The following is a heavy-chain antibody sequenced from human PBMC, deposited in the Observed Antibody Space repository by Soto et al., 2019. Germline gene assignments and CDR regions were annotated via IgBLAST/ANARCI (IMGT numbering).Heavy chain of an antibody. D-gene: IGHD6-6*01. CDR2: INPNGGST. J-gene: IGHJ6*03. CDR3: VRATAARQRDYSYHYYLHI. Sequence: QVQLVQSGAEVKKPGASVKVSCKASGYTFINYYIHWVRQAPGQGLEWMGVINPNGGSTVYSHKFQGRVTLTIDTSTSTVDVELSSLRSEDTAVYFCVRATAARQRDYSYHYYLHIWGKGTTVTVSS. CDR1: GYTFINYY. V-gene: IGHV1-46*03.